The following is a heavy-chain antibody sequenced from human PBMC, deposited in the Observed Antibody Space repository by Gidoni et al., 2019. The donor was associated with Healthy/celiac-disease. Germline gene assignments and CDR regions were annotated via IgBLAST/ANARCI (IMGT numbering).Heavy chain of an antibody. V-gene: IGHV4-34*01. Sequence: QVQLQQWGAGLLKPSETLSLTCAVYGGSFSGYYWSWIRQPPGKGLEWIGEINHSGSTNYNPSLKSRVTISVDTSKNQFSLKLSSVTAADTAVYYCARGQEAGDKNFDYWGQGTLVTVSS. CDR3: ARGQEAGDKNFDY. J-gene: IGHJ4*02. CDR1: GGSFSGYY. D-gene: IGHD3-16*01. CDR2: INHSGST.